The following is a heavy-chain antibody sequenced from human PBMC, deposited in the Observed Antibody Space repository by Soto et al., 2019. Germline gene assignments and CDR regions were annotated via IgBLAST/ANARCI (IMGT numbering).Heavy chain of an antibody. CDR2: IYYSGST. Sequence: SETLSLTCTVSGGSISSYYWSWIRQPPGKGLEWIGYIYYSGSTNYNPSLKSRVTISVDTSKNQFSLKLSSVTAADTAVYYCARDGKEDYYDSSGYIGPRFDPWGQGTLGTVSS. CDR1: GGSISSYY. CDR3: ARDGKEDYYDSSGYIGPRFDP. J-gene: IGHJ5*02. D-gene: IGHD3-22*01. V-gene: IGHV4-59*01.